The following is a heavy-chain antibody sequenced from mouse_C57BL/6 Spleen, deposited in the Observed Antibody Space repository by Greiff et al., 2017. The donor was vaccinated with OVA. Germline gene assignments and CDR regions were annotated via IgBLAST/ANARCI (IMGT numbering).Heavy chain of an antibody. CDR1: GYTFTGYW. CDR3: ARGVTTVVAKGYAMDY. CDR2: ILPGSGST. J-gene: IGHJ4*01. V-gene: IGHV1-9*01. Sequence: VQLQQSGAELMKPGASVQLSCKATGYTFTGYWIEWVKQRPGHGLEWIGEILPGSGSTTYNEKFKGKATFTADTSSNTAYMHLSSLTTEDSAIYYCARGVTTVVAKGYAMDYWGQGTSVTVSS. D-gene: IGHD1-1*01.